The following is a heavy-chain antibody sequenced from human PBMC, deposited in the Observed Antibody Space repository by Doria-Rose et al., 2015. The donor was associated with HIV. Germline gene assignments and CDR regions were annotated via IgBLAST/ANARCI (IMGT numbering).Heavy chain of an antibody. V-gene: IGHV2-26*01. CDR3: ARIKSSRRYRKYDCDF. D-gene: IGHD6-13*01. J-gene: IGHJ4*02. CDR2: IFSDDDR. Sequence: QITLKESGPVLVKPTETLTLTCTVSGVSLSSPGMGVSWIRQPPGTALEWLANIFSDDDRSYKTSLKSRLTISRGTSKSQVFLSMTDMDPVDTATYYGARIKSSRRYRKYDCDFWGQGTLVIASA. CDR1: GVSLSSPGMG.